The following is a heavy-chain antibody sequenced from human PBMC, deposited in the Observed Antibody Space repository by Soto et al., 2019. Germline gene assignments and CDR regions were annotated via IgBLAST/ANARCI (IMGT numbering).Heavy chain of an antibody. V-gene: IGHV1-18*01. J-gene: IGHJ4*02. Sequence: ASVKVSCKASGYSFTTSGITWVRQAPGQGLEWMGWISTYNGNTNYAQKLQDRVTLTTDTSTSTAYMELRSLRSDDTAVYYCARRLYRDYDYWGQGTLVTVSS. D-gene: IGHD4-17*01. CDR1: GYSFTTSG. CDR2: ISTYNGNT. CDR3: ARRLYRDYDY.